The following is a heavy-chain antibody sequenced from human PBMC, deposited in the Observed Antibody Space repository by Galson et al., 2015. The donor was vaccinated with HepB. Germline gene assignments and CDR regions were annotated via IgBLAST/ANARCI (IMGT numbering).Heavy chain of an antibody. Sequence: SLRLSCAASGFTFSSYSMNWVRQAPGKGLEWVSSISSSSSYIYYADSVKGRFTISRDNAKNSLYLQMNSLRAEDTAVYYCARGMGGSSGNDAFDIWGQGTMVTVSS. D-gene: IGHD6-6*01. J-gene: IGHJ3*02. V-gene: IGHV3-21*01. CDR3: ARGMGGSSGNDAFDI. CDR2: ISSSSSYI. CDR1: GFTFSSYS.